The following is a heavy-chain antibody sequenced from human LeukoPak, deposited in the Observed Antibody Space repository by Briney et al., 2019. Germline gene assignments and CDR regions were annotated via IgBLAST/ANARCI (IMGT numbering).Heavy chain of an antibody. Sequence: ASVKVSCKASGYTFTNYSISWVRQAPGQGLEWVGWINANNGETRHAQKVQGRLTMTTETSTSTAYMDLRSLRSDDTAVYYCARVPPSAFQLLSADYWGQGTLVSVSS. J-gene: IGHJ4*02. CDR3: ARVPPSAFQLLSADY. CDR2: INANNGET. V-gene: IGHV1-18*01. D-gene: IGHD1-26*01. CDR1: GYTFTNYS.